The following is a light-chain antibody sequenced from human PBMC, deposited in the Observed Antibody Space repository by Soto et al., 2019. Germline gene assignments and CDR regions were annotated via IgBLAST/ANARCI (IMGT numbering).Light chain of an antibody. Sequence: EIVMTQSPATLSVSPGERATLSCRASQSVSSNLAWYQQKPGQAPRLLICGASTRATGIPARFSGSGSGTAFTLTISSLQSEDFAVYYCQQYNNWPPWTFGQGTKVDIK. V-gene: IGKV3-15*01. J-gene: IGKJ1*01. CDR1: QSVSSN. CDR3: QQYNNWPPWT. CDR2: GAS.